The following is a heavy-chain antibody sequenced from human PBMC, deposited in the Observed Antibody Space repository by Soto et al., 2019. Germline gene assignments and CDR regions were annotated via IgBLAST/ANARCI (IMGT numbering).Heavy chain of an antibody. J-gene: IGHJ6*02. D-gene: IGHD2-15*01. V-gene: IGHV1-2*04. Sequence: ALVKVSSKASGYTFIAYYMHWVRQAPGQGLEWMGWINANSGGTNYAQKFQGWVTMTRDTSISTAYMELSRLTSDDTAVYYCARAPGGNYGMDVWGQGTTVTGS. CDR2: INANSGGT. CDR3: ARAPGGNYGMDV. CDR1: GYTFIAYY.